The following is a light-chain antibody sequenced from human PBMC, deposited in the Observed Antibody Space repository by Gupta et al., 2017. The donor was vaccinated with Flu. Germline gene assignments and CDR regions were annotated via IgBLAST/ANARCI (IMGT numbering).Light chain of an antibody. CDR2: AAS. Sequence: DIQMPQSPSSLSACIGDRVTITRRASRGIGNYLAWFQQRPGKAPKSLIFAASSLQSGVPSTFSGGGSGTDFTLTISSLQSEVFATDYCQQYNNYRSPSAFGQGTRLEIK. CDR1: RGIGNY. J-gene: IGKJ5*01. CDR3: QQYNNYRSPSA. V-gene: IGKV1-16*01.